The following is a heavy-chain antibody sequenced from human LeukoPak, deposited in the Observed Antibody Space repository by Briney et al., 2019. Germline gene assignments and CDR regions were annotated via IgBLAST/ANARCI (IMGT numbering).Heavy chain of an antibody. D-gene: IGHD3-3*01. CDR1: GGSFSGYY. CDR3: ARVATDYDFWSGYTYNWFDP. J-gene: IGHJ5*02. Sequence: SETLSLTCAVYGGSFSGYYWSWIRQPAGKGLEWIGRIYTSGSTNYNPSLKSRVTMSVDTSKNQFSLKLSSVTAADTAVYYCARVATDYDFWSGYTYNWFDPWGQGTLVTVSS. V-gene: IGHV4-59*10. CDR2: IYTSGST.